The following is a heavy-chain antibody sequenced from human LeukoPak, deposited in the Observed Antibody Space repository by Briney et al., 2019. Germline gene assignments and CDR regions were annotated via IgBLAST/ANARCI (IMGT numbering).Heavy chain of an antibody. D-gene: IGHD4-17*01. CDR1: GFTFSSFW. CDR3: ARERYDYGVKSWFDP. Sequence: GGSLRLSCAASGFTFSSFWMTWVRQAPGKGLEWVAKIKQDGSEKYYVDSVKGRFTISRDNAKNSLFLQMNSLRAEDTAVYYCARERYDYGVKSWFDPWDQGTLVTVSS. J-gene: IGHJ5*02. CDR2: IKQDGSEK. V-gene: IGHV3-7*05.